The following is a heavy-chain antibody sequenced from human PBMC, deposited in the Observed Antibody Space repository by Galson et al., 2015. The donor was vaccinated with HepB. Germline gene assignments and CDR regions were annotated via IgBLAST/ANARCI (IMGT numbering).Heavy chain of an antibody. CDR3: ARDYSGGYSSSWLDY. J-gene: IGHJ4*02. CDR1: GFTFSSYG. CDR2: IWYDGSNK. V-gene: IGHV3-33*08. D-gene: IGHD6-13*01. Sequence: SLRLSCAASGFTFSSYGMHWVRQAPGKGLEWVAVIWYDGSNKYYADSVKGRFTISRDNSKNTLYLQMNSLRAEDTAVYYCARDYSGGYSSSWLDYWGQGTLVTVSS.